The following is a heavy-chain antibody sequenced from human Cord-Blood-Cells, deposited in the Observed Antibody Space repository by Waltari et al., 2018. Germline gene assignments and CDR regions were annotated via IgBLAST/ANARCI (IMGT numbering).Heavy chain of an antibody. CDR2: ITAGNGNT. J-gene: IGHJ5*02. Sequence: QLLQPGAEVKKPGASVKVSSKASAYTITSLAMHWVRQAPGPRLAWMGWITAGNGNTKYTQESQGRVTITRDTSGSTAYMGLSSLRSEDAAVYYCAKAGYCSSTSCYHGIEMVWFDPWGQGTLVTVSS. CDR3: AKAGYCSSTSCYHGIEMVWFDP. CDR1: AYTITSLA. V-gene: IGHV1-3*01. D-gene: IGHD2-2*01.